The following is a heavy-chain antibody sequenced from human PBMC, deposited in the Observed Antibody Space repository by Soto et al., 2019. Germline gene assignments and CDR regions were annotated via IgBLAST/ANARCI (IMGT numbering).Heavy chain of an antibody. D-gene: IGHD1-26*01. CDR3: AKRRGVGLTRSSVDY. Sequence: QVQLVQSGAEVRKPGASVKVSCKASGYTFNRHYIQWVRQAPGQGLEWMGMIDPSGGDTNYAKKFQGRVTLTSDTSTSTVYMEPSSLRSEDTAVYYCAKRRGVGLTRSSVDYWGPGTLVIVSS. CDR1: GYTFNRHY. CDR2: IDPSGGDT. V-gene: IGHV1-46*02. J-gene: IGHJ4*02.